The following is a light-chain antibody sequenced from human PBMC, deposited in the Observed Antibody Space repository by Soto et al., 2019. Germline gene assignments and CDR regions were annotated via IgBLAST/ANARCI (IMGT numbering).Light chain of an antibody. CDR1: QNIYSY. V-gene: IGKV1-39*01. J-gene: IGKJ2*01. CDR2: TAS. CDR3: QHSYSIPFT. Sequence: DIQMTQSPSSLSSSVGDRVTITCRASQNIYSYLNWYQQKPGTAPKLLIYTASNLQRGVPSKFSGSGSGTDFPLTISSLQPEDFATYYCQHSYSIPFTFGQGTKLEI.